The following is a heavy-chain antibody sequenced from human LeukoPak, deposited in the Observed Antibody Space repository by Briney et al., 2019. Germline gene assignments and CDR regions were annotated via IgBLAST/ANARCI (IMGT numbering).Heavy chain of an antibody. D-gene: IGHD2-8*01. Sequence: SETLSLTCAVSGGSVSSSKYLWGWIRQPPGKELVWIGSISYSGNTDYNPSLKSRVTLSVDTSKNQFSLKLTSVTAAGSAVYYCAGLGVMVLVYQSESWGQGTPVTVSS. CDR2: ISYSGNT. CDR1: GGSVSSSKYL. CDR3: AGLGVMVLVYQSES. V-gene: IGHV4-39*07. J-gene: IGHJ1*01.